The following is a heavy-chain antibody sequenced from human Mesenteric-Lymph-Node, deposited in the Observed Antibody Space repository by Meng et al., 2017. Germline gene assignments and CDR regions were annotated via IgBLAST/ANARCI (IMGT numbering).Heavy chain of an antibody. D-gene: IGHD3-16*01. J-gene: IGHJ4*02. CDR2: IYSGGST. V-gene: IGHV3-66*02. CDR1: GFTFSSYA. CDR3: ARDDYGITDY. Sequence: GESLKISCAASGFTFSSYAMHWVRQAPGKGLEWVSVIYSGGSTYYADSVKGRFTISRDNSKNTLYLQMNSLRAEDTAVYYCARDDYGITDYWGQGTLVTVSS.